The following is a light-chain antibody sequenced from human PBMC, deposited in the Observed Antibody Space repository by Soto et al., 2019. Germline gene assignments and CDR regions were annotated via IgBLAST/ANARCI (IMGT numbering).Light chain of an antibody. CDR1: QGIGSY. CDR3: QQVNSYPLT. CDR2: AAS. V-gene: IGKV1-9*01. J-gene: IGKJ3*01. Sequence: DIQLTQSPSFLSASVGDRVTITCRASQGIGSYLAWYQQKPGKAPRLLIYAASTLQSGVPSRFSGSGSGTEFTLTISSLQPEDFATYYCQQVNSYPLTFGPGTKVDIK.